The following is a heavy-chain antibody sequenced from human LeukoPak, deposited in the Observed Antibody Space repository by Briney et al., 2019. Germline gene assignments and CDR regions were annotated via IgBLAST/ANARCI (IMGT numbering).Heavy chain of an antibody. D-gene: IGHD6-13*01. V-gene: IGHV3-20*01. CDR3: ARGKYSSITTFDY. CDR2: INWNGGST. Sequence: GGSLRLSCAASGFTFDDYGMSWVRQAPGKGLEWVSGINWNGGSTGYADSVKGRFTISRDNAKNPLYLQMNSLRAEDTALYHCARGKYSSITTFDYWGQGTLVTVSS. CDR1: GFTFDDYG. J-gene: IGHJ4*02.